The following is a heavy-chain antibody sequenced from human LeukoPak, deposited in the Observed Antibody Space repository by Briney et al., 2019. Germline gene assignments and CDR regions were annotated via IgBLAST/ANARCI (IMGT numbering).Heavy chain of an antibody. CDR1: GGSFSGYY. CDR3: ARGRGYSYATYY. Sequence: PSEILSLICAVYGGSFSGYYWSWIRQPPGKGLEWIGEINHSGSTNYNPSLKSRVTISVDTSKNQFSLKLSSVTAADTAVYYCARGRGYSYATYYWGQGTLVTVSS. V-gene: IGHV4-34*01. D-gene: IGHD5-18*01. J-gene: IGHJ4*02. CDR2: INHSGST.